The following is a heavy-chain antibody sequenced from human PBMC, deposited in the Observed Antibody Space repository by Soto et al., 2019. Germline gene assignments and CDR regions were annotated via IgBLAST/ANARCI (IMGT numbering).Heavy chain of an antibody. J-gene: IGHJ3*02. Sequence: QVQLVQSGAEVKKPGASVKVSCKASGYTFTSYDINWVRQATGQGLEWMGWMNPNSGNTGYAQKFQRRVTMTRHTSISTAYMELSSLRSEDTAVYYCAIIGSSWDDAFDIWGQGTMVTVSS. CDR1: GYTFTSYD. D-gene: IGHD6-13*01. CDR2: MNPNSGNT. V-gene: IGHV1-8*01. CDR3: AIIGSSWDDAFDI.